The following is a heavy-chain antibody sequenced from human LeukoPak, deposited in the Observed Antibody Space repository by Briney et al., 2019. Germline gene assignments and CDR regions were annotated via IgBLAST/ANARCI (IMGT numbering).Heavy chain of an antibody. J-gene: IGHJ3*02. V-gene: IGHV4-39*07. CDR2: IYYSGNT. CDR1: GVSISSSNSY. Sequence: PSETLSLTCTVSGVSISSSNSYWGWIRQPPGKGLEWIGSIYYSGNTYYNASLKSQVSISIDTSKNQFSLKLSSVTAADTAVYYCARGDRRWLQLDAFDIWGQGTMVTVSS. D-gene: IGHD5-24*01. CDR3: ARGDRRWLQLDAFDI.